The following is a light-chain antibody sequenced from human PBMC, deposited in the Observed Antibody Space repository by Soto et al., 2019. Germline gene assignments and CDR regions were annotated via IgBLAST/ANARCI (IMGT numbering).Light chain of an antibody. J-gene: IGKJ3*01. CDR1: QGISSW. Sequence: DIQMTQSPSSVSASVGDRVTITCRASQGISSWLAWYLQKPGKAPKLLIYVASSLQSGVPSRFSGAGSGTNFTLTISSLQPEDFSTYHCQQADSFPFTFGPGTKVAVK. V-gene: IGKV1-12*01. CDR2: VAS. CDR3: QQADSFPFT.